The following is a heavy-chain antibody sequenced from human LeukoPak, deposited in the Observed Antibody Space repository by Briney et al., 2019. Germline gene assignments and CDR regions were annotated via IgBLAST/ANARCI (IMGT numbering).Heavy chain of an antibody. CDR2: INHSGST. D-gene: IGHD5-18*01. Sequence: PSETLSLTCAVYGGSFSGYYWSWILQPPGKGLEWIGEINHSGSTNYNPSLKSRVTISVDTSKNQFSLKLSSVTAADTAVYYCARGTRGYSYGPLASPYYFDYWGQGTLVTVSS. J-gene: IGHJ4*02. CDR3: ARGTRGYSYGPLASPYYFDY. V-gene: IGHV4-34*01. CDR1: GGSFSGYY.